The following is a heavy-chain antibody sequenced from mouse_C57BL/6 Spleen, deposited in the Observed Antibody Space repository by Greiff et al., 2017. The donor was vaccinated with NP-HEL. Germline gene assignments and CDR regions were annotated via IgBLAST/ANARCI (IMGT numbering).Heavy chain of an antibody. V-gene: IGHV1-53*01. CDR2: INPSNGGT. Sequence: VQLKQPGTELVKPGASVKLSCKASGYTYTSYWMHWVKQRPGQGLEWIGNINPSNGGTNYNEKFKSKATLTVDKSSSTAYMQLSSLTSEDSAVYYCAREGYDGRGDYWGQGTTLTVSS. CDR1: GYTYTSYW. CDR3: AREGYDGRGDY. D-gene: IGHD2-2*01. J-gene: IGHJ2*01.